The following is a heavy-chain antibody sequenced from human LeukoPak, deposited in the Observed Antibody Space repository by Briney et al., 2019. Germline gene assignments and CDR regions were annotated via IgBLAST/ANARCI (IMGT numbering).Heavy chain of an antibody. CDR1: GFTFSDYD. V-gene: IGHV3-13*01. D-gene: IGHD1-1*01. CDR2: IGTAGDT. J-gene: IGHJ4*02. Sequence: GGSLRLSCAAAGFTFSDYDMHWVRQARGKGMEWVSAIGTAGDTYYTGSVKGRFTISRENAKNSLYLQMNSLRAGDTAVYYCARVAKERVGGVYYFDYWGQGTLVTVSS. CDR3: ARVAKERVGGVYYFDY.